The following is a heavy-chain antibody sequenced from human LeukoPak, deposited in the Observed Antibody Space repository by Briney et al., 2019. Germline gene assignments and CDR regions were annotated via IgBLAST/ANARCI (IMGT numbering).Heavy chain of an antibody. J-gene: IGHJ3*02. CDR2: ISGSGGIT. CDR1: GFTFSSSG. Sequence: PGGSLRLSCAASGFTFSSSGMSWVRQAPGKGLEWISAISGSGGITYYADSVKGRFTISRDNSKNTMYLQMNSLRAEDTAVYYCAKPIAVARRTGVAFDIWGQGTMVSVSS. D-gene: IGHD6-19*01. CDR3: AKPIAVARRTGVAFDI. V-gene: IGHV3-23*01.